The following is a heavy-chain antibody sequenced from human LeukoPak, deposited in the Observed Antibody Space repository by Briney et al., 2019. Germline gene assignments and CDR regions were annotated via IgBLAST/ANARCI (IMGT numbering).Heavy chain of an antibody. CDR2: IYDSGNT. CDR3: ARVGIAVAGTFDP. V-gene: IGHV4-59*01. CDR1: GPFIKTYY. Sequence: SETLSLTCTVSGPFIKTYYWSWIRQVPGKGLEWIGHIYDSGNTNYNPSLKSRVTISVDTSKNQFSLKLSSVTAADTAVYYCARVGIAVAGTFDPWGQGTLVTVSS. D-gene: IGHD6-19*01. J-gene: IGHJ5*02.